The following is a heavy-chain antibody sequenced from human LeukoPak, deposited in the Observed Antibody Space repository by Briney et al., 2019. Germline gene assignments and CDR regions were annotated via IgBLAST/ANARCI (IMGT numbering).Heavy chain of an antibody. V-gene: IGHV3-23*01. Sequence: PGGSLRLSCAASGFTFSSYGMSWVRQAPGKGLEWVSGISGSGVSTFYANPVKGRFTISRDNSENTLYLQMNTLRAEDTAVYYCATSEDNWGQGTLVTVSP. CDR2: ISGSGVST. J-gene: IGHJ4*02. CDR3: ATSEDN. CDR1: GFTFSSYG.